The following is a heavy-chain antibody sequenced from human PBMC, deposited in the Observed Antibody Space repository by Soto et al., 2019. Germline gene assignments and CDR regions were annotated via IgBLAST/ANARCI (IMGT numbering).Heavy chain of an antibody. V-gene: IGHV4-34*01. CDR1: GGSFSGYY. D-gene: IGHD3-3*01. CDR2: INHSGST. J-gene: IGHJ5*02. CDR3: ARGGRRGITIFGVALWWFDP. Sequence: SETLSLTCAVYGGSFSGYYWSWIRQPPGKGLEWIGEINHSGSTNYNPSLKSRVTISVDTSKNQFSLKLSSVTAADTAVYYCARGGRRGITIFGVALWWFDPWGQGTLVTVS.